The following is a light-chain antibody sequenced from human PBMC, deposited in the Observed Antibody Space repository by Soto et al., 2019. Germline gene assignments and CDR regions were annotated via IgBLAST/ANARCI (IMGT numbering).Light chain of an antibody. V-gene: IGKV3-20*01. CDR2: GAS. J-gene: IGKJ4*01. CDR3: QQYADSPLT. Sequence: EIVLTQSPGALSVSPGERATLSCRASQSVGRNYLAWYQQKPGQAPRLLIYGASSRATGIPDRFSGSGSGTDFTFTISRLEPEDLAVYYCQQYADSPLTFGGGTKVE. CDR1: QSVGRNY.